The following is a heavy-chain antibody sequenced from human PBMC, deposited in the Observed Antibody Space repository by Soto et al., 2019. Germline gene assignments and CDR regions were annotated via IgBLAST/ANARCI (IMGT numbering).Heavy chain of an antibody. V-gene: IGHV5-10-1*01. CDR3: ARHQGSYFSGMDV. Sequence: GGCLKTPCKSYRYSCNSYLISWDRQIRRKGLEWMGSNAPSDSNSNYTPSFQGHVTISADKSMSTAYLQWSSLKASDTSMCSCARHQGSYFSGMDVWGQGTMVTVSS. CDR1: RYSCNSYL. D-gene: IGHD1-26*01. CDR2: NAPSDSNS. J-gene: IGHJ6*02.